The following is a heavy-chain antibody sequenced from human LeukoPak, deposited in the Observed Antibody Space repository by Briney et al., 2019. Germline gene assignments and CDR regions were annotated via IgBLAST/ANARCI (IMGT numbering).Heavy chain of an antibody. J-gene: IGHJ4*02. CDR3: VSQDLKGPRTYYYGSGSYVDY. D-gene: IGHD3-10*01. CDR2: ISSSSSYI. V-gene: IGHV3-21*01. CDR1: GFTFSSYS. Sequence: PGGSLRLSCAASGFTFSSYSMNWVRQAPGKGLEWVSSISSSSSYIYYADSGKGRFTISRNNAKNSLYLQMNSLRAEDTAVYYCVSQDLKGPRTYYYGSGSYVDYWGQGTLVTVSS.